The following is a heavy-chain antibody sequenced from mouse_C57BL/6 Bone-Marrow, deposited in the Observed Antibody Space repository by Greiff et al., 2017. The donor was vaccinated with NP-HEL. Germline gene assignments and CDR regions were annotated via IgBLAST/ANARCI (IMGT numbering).Heavy chain of an antibody. J-gene: IGHJ2*03. V-gene: IGHV1-80*01. D-gene: IGHD1-1*01. CDR1: GYAFSSYW. Sequence: VQLQQSGAELVKPGASVKISCKASGYAFSSYWMNWVKQRPGKGLEWIGQIYPGDGDTNYNGKFKGKATLTVDKSSSTAYMQLSSLTSEDSAVYFCARYYGSSYYCDYGGRGTGLTVTA. CDR3: ARYYGSSYYCDY. CDR2: IYPGDGDT.